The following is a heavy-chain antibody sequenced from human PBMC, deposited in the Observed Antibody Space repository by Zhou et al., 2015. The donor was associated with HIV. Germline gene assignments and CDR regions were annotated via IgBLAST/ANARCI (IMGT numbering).Heavy chain of an antibody. D-gene: IGHD6-13*01. V-gene: IGHV1-69*01. CDR1: GGTFSSYA. J-gene: IGHJ6*01. Sequence: QVQLVQSGAEVKKPGSSVKVSCKASGGTFSSYAISWVRQAPGQGLEWMGGIIPIFGTANYAQKFQGRVTITADESTSTAYMELSSLRSEDTAVYYCARGHPRTELGRIAAAGSVDVWGPKGTTGHRLL. CDR2: IIPIFGTA. CDR3: ARGHPRTELGRIAAAGSVDV.